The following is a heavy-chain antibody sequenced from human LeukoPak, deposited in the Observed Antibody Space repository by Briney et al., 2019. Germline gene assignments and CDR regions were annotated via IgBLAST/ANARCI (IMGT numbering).Heavy chain of an antibody. CDR3: ARDRGSYFNYFDY. Sequence: GGSLRLSCAASGFTFSSYSMNLVRQAPGKGLEWVSYISSSSSTIYYADSVKGRFTISRDNAKNSLYLQMNSLRAEDTAVYYCARDRGSYFNYFDYWGQGTLVTVSS. CDR1: GFTFSSYS. D-gene: IGHD1-26*01. CDR2: ISSSSSTI. J-gene: IGHJ4*02. V-gene: IGHV3-48*01.